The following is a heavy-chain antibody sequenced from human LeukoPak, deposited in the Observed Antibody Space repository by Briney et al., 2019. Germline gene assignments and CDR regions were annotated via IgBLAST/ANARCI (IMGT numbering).Heavy chain of an antibody. Sequence: PSETLSLTCTVSGGSISSYYWSWIRQPPGKGLEWIGYIYYSGSTNYSPSLKSRVTISVDTSKNQFSLKLSSVTAADTAVYYCARLGPAEYFQHWGQGTLVTVSS. CDR1: GGSISSYY. J-gene: IGHJ1*01. CDR2: IYYSGST. V-gene: IGHV4-59*08. CDR3: ARLGPAEYFQH.